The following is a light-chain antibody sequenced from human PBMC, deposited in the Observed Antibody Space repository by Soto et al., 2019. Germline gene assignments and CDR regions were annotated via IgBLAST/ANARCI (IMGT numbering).Light chain of an antibody. CDR3: SSYTSSSTRV. J-gene: IGLJ1*01. V-gene: IGLV2-14*03. CDR1: SSDVGGSNY. Sequence: QSALTQPASVSGSPGQSITISCTGTSSDVGGSNYVSWYQHHPGKAPKLIIYDLSNRPSGVSNRFSGSKSGNTASLTISGLQAEDEADYYCSSYTSSSTRVFGTGTKLTVL. CDR2: DLS.